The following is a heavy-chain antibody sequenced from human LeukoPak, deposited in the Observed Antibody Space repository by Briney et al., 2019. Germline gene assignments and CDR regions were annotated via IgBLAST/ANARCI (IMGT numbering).Heavy chain of an antibody. CDR2: IKEDGSEI. CDR3: AGGSGWIFDS. D-gene: IGHD6-19*01. J-gene: IGHJ4*02. Sequence: GGSLRLSCAASGFTFSSYSMNWVRQAPGKGLEWVADIKEDGSEIHYVDSVKGRFTISRDNAKNSLFLQMNSLRAEDTAVYYCAGGSGWIFDSWGQGTLVTVSS. CDR1: GFTFSSYS. V-gene: IGHV3-7*04.